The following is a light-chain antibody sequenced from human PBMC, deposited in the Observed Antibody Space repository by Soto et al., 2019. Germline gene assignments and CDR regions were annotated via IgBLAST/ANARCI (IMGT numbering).Light chain of an antibody. Sequence: DIQLTQSPSFLSASVGDRVTIACRASQGVSSYLAWFQQRPGKAPKLLIYLTSNLHTGVPSRFSGSASGTDFTLTISSLQPEDFATSYCQHTSSVPRTFGQGTKLEIK. CDR3: QHTSSVPRT. CDR1: QGVSSY. CDR2: LTS. J-gene: IGKJ2*01. V-gene: IGKV1-9*01.